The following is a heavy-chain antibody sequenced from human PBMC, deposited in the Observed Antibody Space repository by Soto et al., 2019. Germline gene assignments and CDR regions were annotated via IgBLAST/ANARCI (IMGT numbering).Heavy chain of an antibody. V-gene: IGHV1-2*04. CDR3: ARDGRYFDWLLPPFDYYYYGMDV. D-gene: IGHD3-9*01. J-gene: IGHJ6*02. CDR1: GYTFTDYY. Sequence: ASVKVSCKASGYTFTDYYMHWVRQAPGQGXEWMGWINPNSGGTNYAQKFQGWVTMTRDTSISTAYMELSRLRSDDTAVYYCARDGRYFDWLLPPFDYYYYGMDVWGQGTTVTVSS. CDR2: INPNSGGT.